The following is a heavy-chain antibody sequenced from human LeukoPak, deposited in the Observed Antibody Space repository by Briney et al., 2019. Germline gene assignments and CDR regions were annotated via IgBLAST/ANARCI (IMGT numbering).Heavy chain of an antibody. D-gene: IGHD3-22*01. V-gene: IGHV1-69*13. Sequence: SVKVSCKASGGTFSSYAISWVRQAPGQRLEWMGGIIPIFGTANYAQKFQGRVTITAGESTSTTYMELSSLRSEDTAVCYCARDRYDSSGDYYFDYWGQGTLVTVSS. J-gene: IGHJ4*02. CDR2: IIPIFGTA. CDR3: ARDRYDSSGDYYFDY. CDR1: GGTFSSYA.